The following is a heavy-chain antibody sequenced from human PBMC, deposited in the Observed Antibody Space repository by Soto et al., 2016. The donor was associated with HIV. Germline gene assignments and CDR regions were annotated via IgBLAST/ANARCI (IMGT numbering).Heavy chain of an antibody. CDR1: GFNFIDYA. CDR3: RSGSTENVAHDY. D-gene: IGHD1-7*01. V-gene: IGHV3-49*04. J-gene: IGHJ4*02. CDR2: IRSEAYSGTT. Sequence: EVQLVESGGGLVQPGRSLRLSCKTSGFNFIDYAMTWVRQASGKGLQWVGFIRSEAYSGTTEYAASVKGRFIISRNDSEGIAYLQMNSLEIEDTAVYFCRSGSTENVAHDYWGQGTLVTVSS.